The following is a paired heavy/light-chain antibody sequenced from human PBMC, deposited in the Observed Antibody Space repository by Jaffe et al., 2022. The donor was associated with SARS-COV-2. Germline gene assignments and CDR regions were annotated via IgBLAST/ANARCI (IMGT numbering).Heavy chain of an antibody. V-gene: IGHV3-48*03. CDR3: TREGSYYFDY. Sequence: EVQLVESGGGLAQPGGSLRLSCAASGFTFSSFQMHWVRQAPGKGLEWVSYINSGGSPIYYADSVKGRFTISRDNAENSLFLQLHGLRAEDTAVYYCTREGSYYFDYWGQGTPVTVSS. CDR2: INSGGSPI. J-gene: IGHJ4*02. CDR1: GFTFSSFQ. D-gene: IGHD3-10*01.
Light chain of an antibody. CDR3: SSYAGSKYYV. V-gene: IGLV2-8*01. Sequence: QSALTQPPSASGSPGQSVTISCTGTSSDVGGYNYVSWYQRHPGKAPKLIIYEVSKRPSGVPDRFSGAKSVNTASLTVSGLQAEDEADYYCSSYAGSKYYVFGTGTKVTVL. CDR2: EVS. CDR1: SSDVGGYNY. J-gene: IGLJ1*01.